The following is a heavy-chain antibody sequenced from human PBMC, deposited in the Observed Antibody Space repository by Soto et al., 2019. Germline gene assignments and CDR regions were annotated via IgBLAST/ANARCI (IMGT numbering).Heavy chain of an antibody. D-gene: IGHD5-12*01. CDR1: GGSISSGIYS. CDR3: ARGRGYSGYDSYANRFDP. J-gene: IGHJ5*02. CDR2: IYHSGST. Sequence: PTETLSLTCAVSGGSISSGIYSWSWIRQPPGKGLEWIAYIYHSGSTYYNPSLKSRVTISVDRCKNQFSLKLSSVTAADTAVYYCARGRGYSGYDSYANRFDPWGQGILVTVSS. V-gene: IGHV4-30-2*01.